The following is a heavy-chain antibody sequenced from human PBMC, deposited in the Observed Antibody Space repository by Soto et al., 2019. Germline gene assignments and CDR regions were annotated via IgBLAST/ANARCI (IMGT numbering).Heavy chain of an antibody. CDR2: IKQDGSEK. CDR3: ARDGDIAAAGTDYYYYYYGMDV. V-gene: IGHV3-7*03. Sequence: PGGSLRLSCAASGFTFSSYWMSWVRQAPGKGLEWVANIKQDGSEKYYVDSVKGRFTISRDNAKNSLYLQMNSLRAEDTAVYYCARDGDIAAAGTDYYYYYYGMDVWGQGTTVTVS. CDR1: GFTFSSYW. J-gene: IGHJ6*02. D-gene: IGHD6-13*01.